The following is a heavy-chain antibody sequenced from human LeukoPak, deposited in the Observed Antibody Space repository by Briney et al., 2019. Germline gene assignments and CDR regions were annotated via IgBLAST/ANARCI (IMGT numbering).Heavy chain of an antibody. V-gene: IGHV4-59*01. CDR2: IYYSGST. CDR1: GGSFSGYY. CDR3: ARYGSGADY. D-gene: IGHD3-10*01. Sequence: PSETLSLTCAVYGGSFSGYYWSWIRQPPGKGLEWIGYIYYSGSTNYNPSLKSRVTISVDTSKNQFSLKLSSVTAADTAVYYCARYGSGADYWGQGTLVTVSS. J-gene: IGHJ4*02.